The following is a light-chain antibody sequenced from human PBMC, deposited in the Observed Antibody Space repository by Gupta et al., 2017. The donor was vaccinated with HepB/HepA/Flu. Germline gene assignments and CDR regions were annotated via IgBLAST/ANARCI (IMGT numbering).Light chain of an antibody. CDR1: QSVRND. CDR2: DAS. Sequence: EIVLTQSPATLSLSPGQRATLDCRASQSVRNDLAGYQQQSGQALRRRIYDASNRASGIHDRFSGSGSGTDFTRTSSSLEPEDCEVDYGQHALTFGQGTKVDIK. V-gene: IGKV3-11*01. J-gene: IGKJ3*01. CDR3: QHALT.